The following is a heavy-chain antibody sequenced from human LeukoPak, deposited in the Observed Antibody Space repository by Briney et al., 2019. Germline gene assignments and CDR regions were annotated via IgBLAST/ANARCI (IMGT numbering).Heavy chain of an antibody. J-gene: IGHJ6*01. V-gene: IGHV1-8*01. Sequence: ASVRVSCKASVYTLISYDINWVRQTTGQGLEWMGWMNPHRGNTGYAQKFQGRVPMTRNPSISTGYMELSSLRSEDTAVYYCAGGDDFWSGNYGMDVWRQASTVTVYS. D-gene: IGHD3-3*01. CDR2: MNPHRGNT. CDR1: VYTLISYD. CDR3: AGGDDFWSGNYGMDV.